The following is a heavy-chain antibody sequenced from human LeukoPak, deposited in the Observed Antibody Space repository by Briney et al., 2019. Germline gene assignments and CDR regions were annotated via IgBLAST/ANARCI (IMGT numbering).Heavy chain of an antibody. D-gene: IGHD1-1*01. J-gene: IGHJ4*02. Sequence: PSGTLSPTCAVSGGSISSGNWWTWVRQPPGKGLDWIGEIYHSGSTNYNPSLKSRVTISVDKSKNQFSLKLTSVTAADTAVYFCARIGNYYFDYWGQGTLVTVSS. CDR2: IYHSGST. CDR1: GGSISSGNW. CDR3: ARIGNYYFDY. V-gene: IGHV4-4*02.